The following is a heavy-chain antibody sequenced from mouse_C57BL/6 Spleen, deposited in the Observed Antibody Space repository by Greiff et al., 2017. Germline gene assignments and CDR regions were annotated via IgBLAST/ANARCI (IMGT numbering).Heavy chain of an antibody. V-gene: IGHV1-81*01. CDR3: ARRDSNYFDY. CDR1: GYTFTSYG. Sequence: VKLVESGAELARPGASVKLSCKASGYTFTSYGISWVKQRTGQGLEWIGEIYPRSGNTYYNEKFKGKATLTADKSSSTAYMELRSLTSEDSAVYFCARRDSNYFDYWGQGTTLTVSS. D-gene: IGHD2-5*01. J-gene: IGHJ2*01. CDR2: IYPRSGNT.